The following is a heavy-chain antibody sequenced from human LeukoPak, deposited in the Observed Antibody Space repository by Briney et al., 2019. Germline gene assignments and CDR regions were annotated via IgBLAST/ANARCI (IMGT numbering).Heavy chain of an antibody. CDR1: GYSISSGYY. CDR2: IYHSGST. Sequence: SETLSLTCTVSGYSISSGYYWGWIRQPPGKGLEWIGSIYHSGSTYYNPSHKSRVTISVDTSNNQFSLKLSSVTAAVTAVYYCARDLGAGDFDYWSQGTLVTVSS. V-gene: IGHV4-38-2*02. CDR3: ARDLGAGDFDY. J-gene: IGHJ4*02. D-gene: IGHD3-10*01.